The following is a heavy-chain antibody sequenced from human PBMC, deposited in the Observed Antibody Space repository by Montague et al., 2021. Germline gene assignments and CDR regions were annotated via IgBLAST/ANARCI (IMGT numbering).Heavy chain of an antibody. CDR3: SVGSESVWDLLHH. CDR2: IYHGTT. CDR1: GDSISSKYF. D-gene: IGHD1-26*01. Sequence: SETLSLTCTVSGDSISSKYFCSWVRQPLGKGPEWIGEIYHGTTSYSPSLKGRLTVSMDTSKNQFSLKLSSVTAAYTAIYYCSVGSESVWDLLHHWGQGSRVTVSS. J-gene: IGHJ5*02. V-gene: IGHV4-4*02.